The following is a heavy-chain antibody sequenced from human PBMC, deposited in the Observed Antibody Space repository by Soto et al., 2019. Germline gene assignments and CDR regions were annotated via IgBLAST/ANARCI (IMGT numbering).Heavy chain of an antibody. V-gene: IGHV3-23*01. CDR1: GFTFSSYA. J-gene: IGHJ4*02. D-gene: IGHD2-21*02. Sequence: EVQLLESGGGLVQPGGSLRLSCAASGFTFSSYAMSWVRQAPGKGLEWVSGISGSGGSTNYADSVKGRFTISRDNSKNTLYLQMNSLRAEYTAVYYCAKDPPYCGGDCYYFDYWGQGTLVTVSS. CDR3: AKDPPYCGGDCYYFDY. CDR2: ISGSGGST.